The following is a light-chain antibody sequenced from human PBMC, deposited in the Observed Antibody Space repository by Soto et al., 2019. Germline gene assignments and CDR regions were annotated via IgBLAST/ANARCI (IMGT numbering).Light chain of an antibody. Sequence: EIVMTQSPATLSLSPGERATLSCRASQSVTSTSLAWYQQKPGQAPRLLMYGASSRATGTPDRISGGGSGTDFTLTISRLEPEDSAVYYCQHYVTSSITFGQGTRLEIK. J-gene: IGKJ5*01. CDR2: GAS. CDR1: QSVTSTS. V-gene: IGKV3-20*01. CDR3: QHYVTSSIT.